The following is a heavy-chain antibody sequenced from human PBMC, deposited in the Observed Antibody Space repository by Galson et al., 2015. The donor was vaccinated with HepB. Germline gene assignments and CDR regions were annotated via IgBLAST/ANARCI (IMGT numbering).Heavy chain of an antibody. V-gene: IGHV1-2*06. D-gene: IGHD3-16*01. CDR3: AKILGLRRKDY. Sequence: SVKVSCKASGYTFTGYHMNWVRQAPGQGLEWMGRINPNSGATNYAQKFQGRVTLTRDTSISTAYMQLSRLRSDDTAVYYCAKILGLRRKDYWGQGTLVTVSS. CDR2: INPNSGAT. J-gene: IGHJ4*02. CDR1: GYTFTGYH.